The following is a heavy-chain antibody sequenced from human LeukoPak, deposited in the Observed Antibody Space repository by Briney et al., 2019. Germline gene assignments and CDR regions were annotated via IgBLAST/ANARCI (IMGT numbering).Heavy chain of an antibody. Sequence: SETLSLTCAVSGGSISSSNWWSWVRQPPGKGLEWIGEIYHSGSTNYNPSLKSRVTISVDTSKNQFSLKLSSVTAADTAVYYCASFSGYYMNWFDPWGQGTLVTVSS. D-gene: IGHD3-9*01. CDR2: IYHSGST. CDR3: ASFSGYYMNWFDP. CDR1: GGSISSSNW. V-gene: IGHV4-4*02. J-gene: IGHJ5*02.